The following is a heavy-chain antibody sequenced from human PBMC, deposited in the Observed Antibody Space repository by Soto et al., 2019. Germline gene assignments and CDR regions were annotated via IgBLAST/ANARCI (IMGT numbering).Heavy chain of an antibody. CDR2: IYYSGST. CDR3: ARVKDGPFDY. V-gene: IGHV4-31*02. J-gene: IGHJ4*02. Sequence: SATQSHTYTVSGGSISSGGYYWSWIRQHPGKGLEWIGYIYYSGSTYYNPSLKSRVTISVDTSKNQFSLKLSSVTAADTAVYYCARVKDGPFDYWGQGTLVTVSS. CDR1: GGSISSGGYY.